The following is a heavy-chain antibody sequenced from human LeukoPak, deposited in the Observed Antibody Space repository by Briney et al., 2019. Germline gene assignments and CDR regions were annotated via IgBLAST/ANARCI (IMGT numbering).Heavy chain of an antibody. D-gene: IGHD3-16*01. CDR2: ISAYNGNT. CDR3: AVGVEGVYY. V-gene: IGHV1-18*01. CDR1: GYTFTSCG. Sequence: ASVKVSCKASGYTFTSCGISWVRQAPGQGLEWMGWISAYNGNTNYAQNPQGRGTMTTDNSTSTAYMELRSLRCDDTAVYYCAVGVEGVYYWGEGTLVTVSS. J-gene: IGHJ4*02.